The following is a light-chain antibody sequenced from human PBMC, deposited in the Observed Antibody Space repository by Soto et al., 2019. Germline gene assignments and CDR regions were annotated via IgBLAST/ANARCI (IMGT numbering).Light chain of an antibody. Sequence: DIVMTQSPDSLAVSLGERATINCKSSQSVLYSSNNKNYLAWYQQKPGQPPKLLIDWASTRESGVPDRFSGSGSGTDFTLTISSLQAEDVAVYYCQQYYRPPPGGTFGQGTKVEIK. CDR1: QSVLYSSNNKNY. CDR3: QQYYRPPPGGT. V-gene: IGKV4-1*01. J-gene: IGKJ1*01. CDR2: WAS.